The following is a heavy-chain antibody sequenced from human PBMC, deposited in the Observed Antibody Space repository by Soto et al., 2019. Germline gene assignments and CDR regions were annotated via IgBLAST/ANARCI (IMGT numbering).Heavy chain of an antibody. CDR3: EKTFDSSGYYQPKPPKPTEFDI. CDR2: ISSSGSDT. J-gene: IGHJ3*02. D-gene: IGHD3-22*01. CDR1: GFTFDDYA. V-gene: IGHV3-23*01. Sequence: GVSLRLSCFTSGFTFDDYAITWLRQAPGKGLEWVCSISSSGSDTRCAGSVKGRFTISRDSSQSTVYLQMNSLRDEDTAVYYCEKTFDSSGYYQPKPPKPTEFDIWGQGTMVTVSS.